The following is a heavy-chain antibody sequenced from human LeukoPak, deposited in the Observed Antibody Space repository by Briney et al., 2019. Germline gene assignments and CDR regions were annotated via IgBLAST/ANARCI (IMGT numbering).Heavy chain of an antibody. J-gene: IGHJ4*02. Sequence: GGSLRLSCAASGSTFSSHTMNWVRQAPGKGLEWVSYISSTSSVIYYADSVKGRFTISRDNAKSSLYLQMNSLRAEDTAVYYCARNLPAAVYWGQGTLVTVSS. CDR2: ISSTSSVI. CDR1: GSTFSSHT. CDR3: ARNLPAAVY. V-gene: IGHV3-48*04. D-gene: IGHD2-2*01.